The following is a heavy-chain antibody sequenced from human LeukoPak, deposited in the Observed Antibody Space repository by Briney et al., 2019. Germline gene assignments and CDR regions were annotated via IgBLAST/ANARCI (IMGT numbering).Heavy chain of an antibody. D-gene: IGHD3-10*01. CDR2: IYYSGST. Sequence: SETLSLTCTVSGGSISTYYWSWIRQPPGKGLEWIGYIYYSGSTNYNPSLKSRVTISVDTSKNQFSLKLSSVTAADTAVYYCARGGDPIIDYWGQGTLVTVSS. CDR1: GGSISTYY. J-gene: IGHJ4*02. V-gene: IGHV4-59*01. CDR3: ARGGDPIIDY.